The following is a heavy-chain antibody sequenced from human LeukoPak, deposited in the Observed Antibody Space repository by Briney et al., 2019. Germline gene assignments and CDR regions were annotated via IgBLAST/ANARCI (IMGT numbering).Heavy chain of an antibody. CDR2: ISYDGSNK. J-gene: IGHJ4*02. CDR1: GFTFSSYS. CDR3: ASSPGFY. Sequence: PGGSLRLSCAASGFTFSSYSMNWVRQAPGKGLEWVAVISYDGSNKYYADSVKGRFTISRDNSKNTLYLQMNSLRAEDTAVYYCASSPGFYWGQGTLVTVSS. V-gene: IGHV3-30*03.